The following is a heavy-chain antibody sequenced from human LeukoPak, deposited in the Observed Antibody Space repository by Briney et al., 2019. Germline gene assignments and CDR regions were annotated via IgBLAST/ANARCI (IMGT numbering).Heavy chain of an antibody. CDR2: IYYSGRT. Sequence: SETLSLTCTVSGGSISSSSYSWCWIRQPPGKGLEWIGSIYYSGRTYYNPSLKSPLTISVDTSKNQFSLKLSSVTAADTAVYYCARDAFGGYATYFDYWGQGTLVTVSS. CDR3: ARDAFGGYATYFDY. J-gene: IGHJ4*02. V-gene: IGHV4-39*02. CDR1: GGSISSSSYS. D-gene: IGHD5-12*01.